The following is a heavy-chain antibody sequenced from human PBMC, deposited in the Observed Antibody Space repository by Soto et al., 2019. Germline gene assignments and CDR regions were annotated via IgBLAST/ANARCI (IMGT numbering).Heavy chain of an antibody. J-gene: IGHJ4*02. CDR2: IWYDGSSQ. CDR1: GFNFNTYG. Sequence: QVQLVESGGGVVQPGKSLTLSCEASGFNFNTYGMHWVRQAPGKGLEWVAVIWYDGSSQSYVDSVKGRFTISRDNSKNTVPLQMNSLRAEDTAVYYCARDKFRRTSPGYDLDYWGQGTLVTVSS. V-gene: IGHV3-33*01. CDR3: ARDKFRRTSPGYDLDY. D-gene: IGHD3-9*01.